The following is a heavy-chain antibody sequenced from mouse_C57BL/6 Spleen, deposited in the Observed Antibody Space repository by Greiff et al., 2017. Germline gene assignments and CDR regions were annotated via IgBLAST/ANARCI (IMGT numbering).Heavy chain of an antibody. J-gene: IGHJ2*01. CDR2: IYPGDGDT. CDR3: ARTGSDYFDY. Sequence: QVQLKQSGAELVKPGASVKISCKASGYAFSSYWMNWVKQRPGKGLEWIGQIYPGDGDTNYNGKFKGKATLTADKSSSTAYMQLSSLTSEDSAVYYCARTGSDYFDYWGQGTTLTVAS. V-gene: IGHV1-80*01. D-gene: IGHD4-1*01. CDR1: GYAFSSYW.